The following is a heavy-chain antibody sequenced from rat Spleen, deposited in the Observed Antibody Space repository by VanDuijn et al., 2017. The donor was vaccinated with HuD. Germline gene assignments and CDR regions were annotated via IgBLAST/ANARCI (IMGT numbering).Heavy chain of an antibody. Sequence: EVQLVESGGDLVQPGRSLKLSCAASGFTFSDYGVAWVRQAPTKGLGWVATISYGDSSGHSSTYYRDSVKGRFTVSRDNAKSTRYLNRDSLRSEDTATYYCARHWGYWGQGVMVTVSS. CDR1: GFTFSDYG. CDR3: ARHWGY. CDR2: ISYGDSSGHSST. J-gene: IGHJ2*01. V-gene: IGHV5-29*01. D-gene: IGHD4-6*01.